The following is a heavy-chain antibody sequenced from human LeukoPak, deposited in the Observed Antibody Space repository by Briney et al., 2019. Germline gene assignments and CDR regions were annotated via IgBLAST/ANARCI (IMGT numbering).Heavy chain of an antibody. J-gene: IGHJ5*02. CDR1: GGSFSSGGYY. V-gene: IGHV4-31*03. CDR3: AREVVVAARFDP. Sequence: PSETLSLTCTVSGGSFSSGGYYWSWIRQHPGKGLEWIGYIYYSGSTYYNPSLKSRVTISVDTSKNQFSLKLSSVTAADTAVYYCAREVVVAARFDPWGQGTLVTVSS. CDR2: IYYSGST. D-gene: IGHD2-15*01.